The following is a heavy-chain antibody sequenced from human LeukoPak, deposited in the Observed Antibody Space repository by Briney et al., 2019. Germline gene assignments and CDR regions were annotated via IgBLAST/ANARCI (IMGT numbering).Heavy chain of an antibody. Sequence: ASVKVSCKASGYTFTSYDINWVRQATGQGLEWMGWVNPDSGNTGYAQKFQGRVTMTRNTSITTAYMELSSLRSEDTAVYYCARGLGGSYSGVYWGQGTLVTVSS. D-gene: IGHD1-26*01. V-gene: IGHV1-8*01. CDR3: ARGLGGSYSGVY. CDR1: GYTFTSYD. CDR2: VNPDSGNT. J-gene: IGHJ4*02.